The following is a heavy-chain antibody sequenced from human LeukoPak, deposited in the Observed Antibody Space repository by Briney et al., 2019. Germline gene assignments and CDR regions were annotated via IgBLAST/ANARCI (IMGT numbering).Heavy chain of an antibody. Sequence: ASVKVSCKASGYTFTGYYMHWVRQAPGQRLEWMGRINPSSGGTNYAQKFQGRVTMTRDTSISTAYMELSRLRSDDTAVYYCARDRYYYGSGSYYNRGNWFDPWGQGTLVTVSS. CDR1: GYTFTGYY. CDR3: ARDRYYYGSGSYYNRGNWFDP. CDR2: INPSSGGT. D-gene: IGHD3-10*01. J-gene: IGHJ5*02. V-gene: IGHV1-2*06.